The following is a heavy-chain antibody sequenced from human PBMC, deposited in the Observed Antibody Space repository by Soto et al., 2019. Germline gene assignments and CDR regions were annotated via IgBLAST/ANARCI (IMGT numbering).Heavy chain of an antibody. CDR3: ARDLQQLVRALGLYYYYMDV. CDR1: GYTFTSYY. CDR2: INPSGGST. Sequence: ASVKVSCKASGYTFTSYYMHWVRQAPGQGLEWMGIINPSGGSTSYAQKFQGRVTMTRDTSTSTVYMELSSLRSEDTAVYYCARDLQQLVRALGLYYYYMDVWGKGTTVTVSS. J-gene: IGHJ6*03. D-gene: IGHD6-13*01. V-gene: IGHV1-46*03.